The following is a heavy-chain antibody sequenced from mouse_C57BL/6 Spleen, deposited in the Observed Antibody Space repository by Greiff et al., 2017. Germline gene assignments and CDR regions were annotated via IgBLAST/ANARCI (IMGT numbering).Heavy chain of an antibody. V-gene: IGHV5-4*01. CDR2: ISDGGSYT. Sequence: EVQLVESGGGLVKPGGSLKLSCAASGFTFSSYAMSWVRQTPEKRLEWVATISDGGSYTYYPDNVKGRFTISRDNAKNNLYLQMSHLKSEDTAMYYCSRDLDYYSNSSYWYFDVWGTGTTVTVSS. CDR3: SRDLDYYSNSSYWYFDV. CDR1: GFTFSSYA. D-gene: IGHD2-5*01. J-gene: IGHJ1*03.